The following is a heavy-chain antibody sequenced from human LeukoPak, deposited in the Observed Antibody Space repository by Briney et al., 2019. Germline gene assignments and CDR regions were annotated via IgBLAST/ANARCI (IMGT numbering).Heavy chain of an antibody. CDR3: ARDTGQWGDYGDYVVYYGMDV. J-gene: IGHJ6*02. D-gene: IGHD4-17*01. CDR2: IYYSGST. V-gene: IGHV4-59*01. CDR1: GGSISSYY. Sequence: SETLSLTCTVSGGSISSYYWSWIRQPPGKGLEWIGYIYYSGSTNYNPSLKSRVTISVDTSKNQFSLKLSSVTAADTAVYYCARDTGQWGDYGDYVVYYGMDVWGQGTTVTVSS.